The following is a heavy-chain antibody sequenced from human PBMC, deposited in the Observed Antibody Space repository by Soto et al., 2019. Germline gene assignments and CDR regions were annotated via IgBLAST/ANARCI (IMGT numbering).Heavy chain of an antibody. CDR3: AREYYYDSSGYLGY. D-gene: IGHD3-22*01. V-gene: IGHV3-33*01. CDR1: GFTFSSYG. J-gene: IGHJ4*02. Sequence: VQLVESGGGVVQPGRSLRLSCAASGFTFSSYGMHWVRQAPGKGLEWVAVIWYDGSNKYYADSVKGRFTISRDNSKNTLYLQMNSLRAEDTAVYYCAREYYYDSSGYLGYWGQGTLVTVSS. CDR2: IWYDGSNK.